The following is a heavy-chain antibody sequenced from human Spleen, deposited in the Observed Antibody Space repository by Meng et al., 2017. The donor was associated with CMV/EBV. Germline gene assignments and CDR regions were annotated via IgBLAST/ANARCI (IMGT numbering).Heavy chain of an antibody. V-gene: IGHV3-43*01. CDR1: GFTFDDYT. D-gene: IGHD3-3*01. Sequence: GESLKISCAASGFTFDDYTMHWVRQAPGKGLEWVSLISWDGGSTYYADSVKGRFTISRDNAQNSLYLQMNSLRAEDTAVYYCARAGDFWSGHVYGMDVWGQGTTVTVSS. J-gene: IGHJ6*02. CDR2: ISWDGGST. CDR3: ARAGDFWSGHVYGMDV.